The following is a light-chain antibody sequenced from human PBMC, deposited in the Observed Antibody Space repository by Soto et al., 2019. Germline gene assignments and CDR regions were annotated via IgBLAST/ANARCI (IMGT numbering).Light chain of an antibody. CDR1: QSISSW. Sequence: DIQMTQSPSTLSASVGDRVTITCRASQSISSWLAWYQQKPGKTPKLLIYKASSLESGAPSRFSGSGSGTEFTLTISSLQPDDFATYYCQQYKSYETFGQGTRLEIK. CDR2: KAS. J-gene: IGKJ5*01. CDR3: QQYKSYET. V-gene: IGKV1-5*03.